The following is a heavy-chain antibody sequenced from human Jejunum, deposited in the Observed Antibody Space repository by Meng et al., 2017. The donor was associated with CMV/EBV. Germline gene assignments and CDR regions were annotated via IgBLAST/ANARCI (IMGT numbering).Heavy chain of an antibody. CDR2: IGPNSGDT. V-gene: IGHV1-2*02. J-gene: IGHJ4*02. CDR3: ARKMGVYYFDY. Sequence: EQPVQLAAEVKKPGASVNVLGQASGYTFTNNYIHWAPQAPGQGLELMGCIGPNSGDTNYAQKFQGRVTMTRDTSINTAYMELSRLNFDDTAVYYCARKMGVYYFDYWGQGTLVTVSS. D-gene: IGHD2-8*02. CDR1: GYTFTNNY.